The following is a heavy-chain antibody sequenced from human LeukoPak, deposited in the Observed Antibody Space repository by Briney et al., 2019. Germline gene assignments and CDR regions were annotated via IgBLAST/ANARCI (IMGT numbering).Heavy chain of an antibody. V-gene: IGHV4-31*03. CDR1: GGSISSGGSY. J-gene: IGHJ5*02. CDR3: ARVRVGATNWFDP. D-gene: IGHD1-26*01. Sequence: PSETLSLTCTVSGGSISSGGSYWSWLRQHPGTGLEWIGYIYYSGSTYYNPSLESRVTISVDTSKNQFSLKLSSVTAADTAVYYCARVRVGATNWFDPWGQGTLVTVSS. CDR2: IYYSGST.